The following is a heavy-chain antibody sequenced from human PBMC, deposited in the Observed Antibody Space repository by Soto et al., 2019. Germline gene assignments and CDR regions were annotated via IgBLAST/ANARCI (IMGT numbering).Heavy chain of an antibody. CDR1: GFTFSSYA. CDR3: AKDLKNYDILTGLFDY. D-gene: IGHD3-9*01. J-gene: IGHJ4*02. Sequence: PGGSLRLSCAASGFTFSSYAMSWVRQAPGKGLEWVSAISGSGGSTYYADSVKGRFTISRDNSKNTRYLQMNSLRAEDTAVYYCAKDLKNYDILTGLFDYWGQGTLVTVSS. CDR2: ISGSGGST. V-gene: IGHV3-23*01.